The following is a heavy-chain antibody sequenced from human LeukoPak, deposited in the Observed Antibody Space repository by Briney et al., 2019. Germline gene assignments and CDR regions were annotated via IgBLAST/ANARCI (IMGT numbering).Heavy chain of an antibody. Sequence: SETLSLTCNVSGSSISNGFFWAWIRQSPGKGLEWIGSIQNGGDSYYNPSLKSRTTMSVGTSKNQFSLKLTSVTAADTAVFYCARGMGRFCTSSSCYPSFVYWGQGTLVTVSS. V-gene: IGHV4-38-2*02. CDR3: ARGMGRFCTSSSCYPSFVY. CDR1: GSSISNGFF. D-gene: IGHD2-2*01. CDR2: IQNGGDS. J-gene: IGHJ4*02.